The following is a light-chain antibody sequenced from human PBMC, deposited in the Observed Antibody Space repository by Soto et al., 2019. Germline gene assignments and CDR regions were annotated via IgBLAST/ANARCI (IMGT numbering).Light chain of an antibody. CDR3: SSYTSSSTLNYV. V-gene: IGLV2-14*01. Sequence: QSALTQPASVSGSPGQSITISCTGTSSDVGGYNYVSWYQQHPGKAPKLMIYEVSNRPSGVSNRFSGSKSGNTASLTISWLQAEDEADYYCSSYTSSSTLNYVFGTGTKLTVL. CDR2: EVS. J-gene: IGLJ1*01. CDR1: SSDVGGYNY.